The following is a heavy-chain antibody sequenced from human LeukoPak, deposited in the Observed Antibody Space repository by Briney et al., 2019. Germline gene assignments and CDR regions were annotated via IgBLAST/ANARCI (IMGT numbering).Heavy chain of an antibody. CDR1: GFTFSSYS. CDR3: ARFRGRAFDI. J-gene: IGHJ3*02. D-gene: IGHD5-24*01. Sequence: GGSLRLSCAASGFTFSSYSMNWVRQALGKGLEWVSSISSSSSYIYYADSVKGRFTISRDNAKNSLYLQMNSLRAEDTAVYYCARFRGRAFDIWGQGTMVTVSS. CDR2: ISSSSSYI. V-gene: IGHV3-21*01.